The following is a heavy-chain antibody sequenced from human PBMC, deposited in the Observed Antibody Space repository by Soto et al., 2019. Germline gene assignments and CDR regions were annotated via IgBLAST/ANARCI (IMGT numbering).Heavy chain of an antibody. CDR2: ISYDGSNK. CDR1: GFTFSSYA. Sequence: VGSLRLSCAASGFTFSSYAMHWVRQAPGKGLEWVAVISYDGSNKYYADSVKGRFTISRDNSKNTLYLQMNSLRAEDTAVYYCARDLRSGLRNYYYYYGMDVWGQGTTVTVSS. J-gene: IGHJ6*02. D-gene: IGHD3-10*01. V-gene: IGHV3-30-3*01. CDR3: ARDLRSGLRNYYYYYGMDV.